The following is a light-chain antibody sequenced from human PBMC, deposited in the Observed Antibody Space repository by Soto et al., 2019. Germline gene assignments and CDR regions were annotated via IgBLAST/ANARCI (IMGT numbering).Light chain of an antibody. V-gene: IGKV1-5*03. CDR3: QHHNSYSGA. CDR1: QSISSY. CDR2: KAS. Sequence: DIQMTQSPSTLSGSVGGRVSITCRASQSISSYLNYHRHKPGKAPKLLIYKASTLKSGVPSRFSGSGGGTEFTLTISSLQPDDSATYYYQHHNSYSGAFGRGTKVDIK. J-gene: IGKJ1*01.